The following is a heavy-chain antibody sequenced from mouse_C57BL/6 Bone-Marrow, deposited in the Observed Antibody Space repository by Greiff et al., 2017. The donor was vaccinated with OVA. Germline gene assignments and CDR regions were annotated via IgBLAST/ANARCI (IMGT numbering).Heavy chain of an antibody. D-gene: IGHD2-5*01. CDR1: GFTFKNTY. CDR2: IDPANGNT. CDR3: ARWGTYDRNYEGFAY. Sequence: EVQLQQSVAELVRPGASVKLSCTASGFTFKNTYMHWVKQRPEQGLEWIGRIDPANGNTNYAPKFQGKATITADTSSNTAYLHLSSLTSEDTAVYYGARWGTYDRNYEGFAYWGQGTRVTVSA. J-gene: IGHJ3*01. V-gene: IGHV14-3*01.